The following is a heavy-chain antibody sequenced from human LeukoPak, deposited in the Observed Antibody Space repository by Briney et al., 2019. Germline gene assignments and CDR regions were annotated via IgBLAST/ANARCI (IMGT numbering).Heavy chain of an antibody. CDR3: ARIASHCGGDCYDFDY. J-gene: IGHJ4*02. D-gene: IGHD2-21*02. CDR1: GGSISSGDYY. V-gene: IGHV4-30-4*01. Sequence: SQTLSLTCTVSGGSISSGDYYWRWIRQPPGKGLEWIGYIYYSGSTYYNPSLKSRVTISVDTSKNQFSLKLSSVTAADTAVYYCARIASHCGGDCYDFDYWGQGTLVTVSS. CDR2: IYYSGST.